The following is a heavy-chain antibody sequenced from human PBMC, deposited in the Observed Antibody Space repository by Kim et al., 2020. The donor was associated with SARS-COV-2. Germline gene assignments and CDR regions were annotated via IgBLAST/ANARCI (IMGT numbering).Heavy chain of an antibody. CDR3: VKGGRID. V-gene: IGHV3-7*01. D-gene: IGHD3-16*02. CDR2: LNEDGSDK. J-gene: IGHJ6*02. CDR1: GFTFTNFW. Sequence: GGSLRLSCAASGFTFTNFWMNWVRQAPGKGLEWVANLNEDGSDKYYVDSVKGRFTISRDNAKNSVDLQMNSRRAEDTAVYYCVKGGRIDWGQGTTVTVSS.